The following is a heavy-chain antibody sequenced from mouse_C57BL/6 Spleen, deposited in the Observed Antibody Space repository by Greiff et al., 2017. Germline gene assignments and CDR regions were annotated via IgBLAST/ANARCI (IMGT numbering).Heavy chain of an antibody. D-gene: IGHD2-3*01. CDR3: ARWLLRYYAMDY. J-gene: IGHJ4*01. CDR2: IWSGGST. V-gene: IGHV2-2*01. Sequence: QVQLQQSGPGLVQPSQSLSITCTVSGFSLTSYGVHWVRQSPGKGLEWLGVIWSGGSTDYNAAFISRLSISKDNSKSQVFFKMHSLQADDTAIDYCARWLLRYYAMDYWGQGTSVTVSS. CDR1: GFSLTSYG.